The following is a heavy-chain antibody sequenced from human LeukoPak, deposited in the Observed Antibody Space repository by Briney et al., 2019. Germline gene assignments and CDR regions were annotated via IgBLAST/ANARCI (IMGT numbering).Heavy chain of an antibody. CDR2: INPDSGGT. J-gene: IGHJ4*02. CDR3: AKDRKYGGLYDSSGYAFDY. D-gene: IGHD3-22*01. V-gene: IGHV1-2*02. CDR1: GYTFTGYY. Sequence: GASVKVSCKASGYTFTGYYIHWVRQAPGQGLEWMGWINPDSGGTNYAQKFQGRVTMTRDTSISTAYMELSRLTSDDTAVYYCAKDRKYGGLYDSSGYAFDYWGQGTLVTVSS.